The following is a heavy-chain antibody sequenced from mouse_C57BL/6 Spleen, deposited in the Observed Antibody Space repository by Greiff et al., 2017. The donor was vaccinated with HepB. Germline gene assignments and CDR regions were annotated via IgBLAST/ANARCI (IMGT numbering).Heavy chain of an antibody. J-gene: IGHJ4*01. D-gene: IGHD6-5*01. CDR2: ISYDGSN. CDR3: ARDSYVYYAMDY. Sequence: EVQLVESGPGLVKPSQSLSLTCSVTGYSITSGYYWNWIRQFPGNKLEWMGYISYDGSNNYNPSLKNRISITRDRSKNQFFLKLNSVTTEDTATYYCARDSYVYYAMDYWGQGTSVTVSS. CDR1: GYSITSGYY. V-gene: IGHV3-6*01.